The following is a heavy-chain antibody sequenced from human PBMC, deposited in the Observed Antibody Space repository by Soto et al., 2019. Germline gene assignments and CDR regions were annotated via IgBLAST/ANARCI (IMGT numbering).Heavy chain of an antibody. Sequence: SETLSLTCTVSGGSISSCGYYWSWIRQHPGKGLEWIGYIYYSGSTYYNPSLKSRVTISVDTSKNQFSLKLSSVTAADTAVYYCARARFPGYCSSTSCLTFDYWGQGTLVTVSS. CDR2: IYYSGST. D-gene: IGHD2-2*01. CDR1: GGSISSCGYY. J-gene: IGHJ4*02. V-gene: IGHV4-31*03. CDR3: ARARFPGYCSSTSCLTFDY.